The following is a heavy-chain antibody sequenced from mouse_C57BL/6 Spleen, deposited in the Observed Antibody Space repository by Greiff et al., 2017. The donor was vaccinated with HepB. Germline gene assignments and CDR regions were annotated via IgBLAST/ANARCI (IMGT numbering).Heavy chain of an antibody. CDR3: ARLPYYYGSSPFAY. D-gene: IGHD1-1*01. CDR1: GYTFTSYW. Sequence: QVQLQQPGAELVKPGASVKMSCKASGYTFTSYWITWVKQRPGQGLEWIGDIYPGSGSTNYNEKFKSKATLTVDTSSSTAYMQLSSLTSEDPAVYYCARLPYYYGSSPFAYWGQGTLVTVSA. J-gene: IGHJ3*01. V-gene: IGHV1-55*01. CDR2: IYPGSGST.